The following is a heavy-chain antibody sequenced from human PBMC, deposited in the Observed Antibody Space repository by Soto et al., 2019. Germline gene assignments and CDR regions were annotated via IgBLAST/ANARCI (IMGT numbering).Heavy chain of an antibody. CDR1: GGSFSGYY. CDR2: INHSGST. D-gene: IGHD4-4*01. Sequence: SETLSLTCAVYGGSFSGYYWSWIRQPPGKGLEWIGEINHSGSTNYNPSLKSRVTISVDTSKNQFSLKLSSVTAADTAVYYCASFLYNDYSNLWGQGTLVTVSS. V-gene: IGHV4-34*01. CDR3: ASFLYNDYSNL. J-gene: IGHJ5*02.